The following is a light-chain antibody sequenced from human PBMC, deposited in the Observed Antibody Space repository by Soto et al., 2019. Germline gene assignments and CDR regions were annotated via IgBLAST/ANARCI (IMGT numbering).Light chain of an antibody. J-gene: IGLJ2*01. CDR1: SGSIASNY. V-gene: IGLV6-57*01. CDR2: EDN. CDR3: QSYDSDTVI. Sequence: NFMLTQPHSVSESPGQTVTISCTRSSGSIASNYVQWYQQRPGSSPTIVIYEDNQRPSGVPDRFSGSIDSSSSSASLTISGLKSEDEADYYCQSYDSDTVIFGGGTMVTVL.